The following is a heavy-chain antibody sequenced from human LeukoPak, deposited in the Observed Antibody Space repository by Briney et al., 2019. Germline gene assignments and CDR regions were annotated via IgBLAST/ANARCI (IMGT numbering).Heavy chain of an antibody. D-gene: IGHD2-15*01. CDR3: AREGEYCSGGSCYSAY. V-gene: IGHV1-2*02. CDR1: GYTFTSYY. Sequence: GASVKVSCKASGYTFTSYYMHWVRQAPGQGLEWMGWINPNSGGTNYAQKFQGRVTMTRDTSISTAYMELSRLRSDDTAVYYCAREGEYCSGGSCYSAYWGQGTLVTVSS. CDR2: INPNSGGT. J-gene: IGHJ4*02.